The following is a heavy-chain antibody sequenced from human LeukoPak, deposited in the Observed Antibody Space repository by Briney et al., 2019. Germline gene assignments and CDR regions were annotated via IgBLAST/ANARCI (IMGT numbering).Heavy chain of an antibody. D-gene: IGHD3-22*01. CDR2: IYYSGST. CDR1: GGSISSGGYY. Sequence: SETLSRTCTVSGGSISSGGYYWSWIRQHPGKGLEWIGYIYYSGSTYYNPSLKSRVTISVDTSKNQFSLKLSSVTAADTAVYYCAVYDSSGFDYWGQGTLVTVSS. J-gene: IGHJ4*02. CDR3: AVYDSSGFDY. V-gene: IGHV4-31*03.